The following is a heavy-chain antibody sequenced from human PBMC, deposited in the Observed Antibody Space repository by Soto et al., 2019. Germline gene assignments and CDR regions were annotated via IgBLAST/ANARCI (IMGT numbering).Heavy chain of an antibody. Sequence: GGSPRLSCAASGFTFCSYAMSWVRQAPGKGLEWVSAISGSGGSTYYADSVKGRFTISRDNSKNTLYLQMNSLRAEDTAVYYCAKDQDTAMAKYYYYGMDVWGQGTTVTVSS. V-gene: IGHV3-23*01. CDR1: GFTFCSYA. J-gene: IGHJ6*02. D-gene: IGHD5-18*01. CDR3: AKDQDTAMAKYYYYGMDV. CDR2: ISGSGGST.